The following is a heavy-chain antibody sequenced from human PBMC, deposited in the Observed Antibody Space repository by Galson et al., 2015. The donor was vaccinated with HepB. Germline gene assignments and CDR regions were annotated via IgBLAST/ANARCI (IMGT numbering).Heavy chain of an antibody. J-gene: IGHJ4*02. V-gene: IGHV1-18*01. CDR2: ISTYNGNT. Sequence: ASGYTFNSYGISWVRQAPGQGLEWMGWISTYNGNTNYAQKIQGRVTMTTDTSASTAYMELRSLTSDDTAVYYCAREEGGDYWGQGTLVTVSS. CDR1: GYTFNSYG. CDR3: AREEGGDY.